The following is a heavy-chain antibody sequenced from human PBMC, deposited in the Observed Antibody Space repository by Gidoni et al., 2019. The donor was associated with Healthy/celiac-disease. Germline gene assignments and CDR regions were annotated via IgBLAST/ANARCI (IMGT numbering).Heavy chain of an antibody. D-gene: IGHD2-2*01. CDR2: INHSGST. Sequence: QVQLQQWGAGLLKPSETLSLTCAVSGGSFSGYYWSWIRQPPGKGLEGIGEINHSGSTNYNPSLKSRVTISVDTSKNQFSLKLSSVTAADTAVYYCAREGLGYCSSTSCSVWGQGTLVTVSS. CDR1: GGSFSGYY. J-gene: IGHJ4*02. V-gene: IGHV4-34*01. CDR3: AREGLGYCSSTSCSV.